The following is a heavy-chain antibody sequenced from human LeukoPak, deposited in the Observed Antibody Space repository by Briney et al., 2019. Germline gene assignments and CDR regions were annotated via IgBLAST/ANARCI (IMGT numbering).Heavy chain of an antibody. V-gene: IGHV3-48*03. CDR2: ISSSGSTI. Sequence: GGSLRLSCAASGFTFSSYEMNWVRQAPGKGLEWVSYISSSGSTIYYADSVKGRFTISRDNAKNSLYLQMNSLRAEDTAVYYCARDQYVVVVAATNHRYGMDVWGQGTTVTVSS. J-gene: IGHJ6*02. CDR3: ARDQYVVVVAATNHRYGMDV. CDR1: GFTFSSYE. D-gene: IGHD2-15*01.